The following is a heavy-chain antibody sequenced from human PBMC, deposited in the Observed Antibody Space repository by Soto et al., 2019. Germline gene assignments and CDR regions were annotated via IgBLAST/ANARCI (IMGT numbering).Heavy chain of an antibody. CDR2: IYYSGST. V-gene: IGHV4-61*01. CDR3: ARDRVGAPDY. Sequence: KPSETLSLTCTVSGGSVSSGSYYWSWIRQPPGKGLEWIGYIYYSGSTNYNPSLKSRVTISVDTSKNQFSLKLSSVTAADTAVYYCARDRVGAPDYWGQGTLVTV. CDR1: GGSVSSGSYY. J-gene: IGHJ4*02. D-gene: IGHD1-26*01.